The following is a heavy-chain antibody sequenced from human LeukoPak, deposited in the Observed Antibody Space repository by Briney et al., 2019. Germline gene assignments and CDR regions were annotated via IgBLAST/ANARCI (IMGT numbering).Heavy chain of an antibody. J-gene: IGHJ4*02. CDR1: GFTFSNYR. Sequence: GGSLRLSCEASGFTFSNYRMNWVRQAPGKGLEWVSSISSSSTYKYYADSVTGRFTISRDNAKNSLYLQMEGLRAGDTAVYYCARDFLSDENQLRLAAPCGYWGQGTLVTVSS. D-gene: IGHD3-3*01. CDR2: ISSSSTYK. CDR3: ARDFLSDENQLRLAAPCGY. V-gene: IGHV3-21*01.